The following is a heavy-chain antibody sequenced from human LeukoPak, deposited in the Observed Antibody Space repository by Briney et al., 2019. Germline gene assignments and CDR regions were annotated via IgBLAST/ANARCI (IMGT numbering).Heavy chain of an antibody. Sequence: SGGSLRLSCAASGFTFSDYYMSWIRQAPGKGLEWVSYITSNGGTTYYADSVKGRFTISRDNAKNSLYLQMNSLRAEDTAVYYCARIYCSSTSCYDYYYGMDVWGQGTTVTVSS. CDR1: GFTFSDYY. J-gene: IGHJ6*02. V-gene: IGHV3-11*04. CDR3: ARIYCSSTSCYDYYYGMDV. D-gene: IGHD2-2*01. CDR2: ITSNGGTT.